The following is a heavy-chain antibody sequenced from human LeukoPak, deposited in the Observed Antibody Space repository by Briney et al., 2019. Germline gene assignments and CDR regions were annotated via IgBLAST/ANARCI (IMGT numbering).Heavy chain of an antibody. V-gene: IGHV3-23*01. CDR2: ISGSGGST. J-gene: IGHJ5*02. CDR3: AKEKAIAAVGTVGFDP. CDR1: GFTFSSYS. D-gene: IGHD6-13*01. Sequence: GGSLRLSCAASGFTFSSYSMNWVRQAPGKGLEWVSAISGSGGSTYYADSVKGRFTISRDNSKSTLYLQMNSLRAEDTAVYYCAKEKAIAAVGTVGFDPWGQGTLVTVSS.